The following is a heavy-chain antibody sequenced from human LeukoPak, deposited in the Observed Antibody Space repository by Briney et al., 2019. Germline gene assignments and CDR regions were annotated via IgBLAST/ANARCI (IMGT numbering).Heavy chain of an antibody. V-gene: IGHV4-39*07. CDR1: GGSISSTDYY. CDR3: ARGYYYGSGSSPWDY. D-gene: IGHD3-10*01. Sequence: SETLSLTCTVSGGSISSTDYYWGWIRQPPGKGLEWVGSIYYSGSTYYNPSLKSRVTTSVDTSKNQFSLKLSSVTAADTAVYYCARGYYYGSGSSPWDYWGQGTLVTVSS. J-gene: IGHJ4*02. CDR2: IYYSGST.